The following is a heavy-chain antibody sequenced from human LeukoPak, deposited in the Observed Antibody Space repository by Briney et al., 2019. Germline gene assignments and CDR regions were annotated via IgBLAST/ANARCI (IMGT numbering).Heavy chain of an antibody. Sequence: SETLSLTCTVSGGSISSGSYYWSWVRQPPGKGLEWIGYVHNSGDTKHNPSLGSRVSMSVDTSNNQFFLRLTSATAADTAIYYCTRDRWLDYWGQGTLVTVSS. CDR1: GGSISSGSYY. V-gene: IGHV4-61*01. J-gene: IGHJ4*02. D-gene: IGHD5-24*01. CDR3: TRDRWLDY. CDR2: VHNSGDT.